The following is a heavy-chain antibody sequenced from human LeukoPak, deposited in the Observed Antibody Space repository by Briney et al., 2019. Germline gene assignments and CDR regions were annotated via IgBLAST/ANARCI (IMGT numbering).Heavy chain of an antibody. CDR2: ISYDGSNK. D-gene: IGHD3-10*01. CDR3: ARDGGVIMVPDY. CDR1: GFTFSSYG. Sequence: QPGGSLRLSCAASGFTFSSYGMHWVRQAPGKGLEWVAVISYDGSNKYYADSVKGRFTISRDNSKNTLYLQMNSLRAEDTAVYYCARDGGVIMVPDYWGQGTLVTVSS. V-gene: IGHV3-30*03. J-gene: IGHJ4*02.